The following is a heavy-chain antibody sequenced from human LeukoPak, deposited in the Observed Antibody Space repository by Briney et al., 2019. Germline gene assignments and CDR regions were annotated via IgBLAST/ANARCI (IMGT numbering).Heavy chain of an antibody. CDR1: GFTVSSNY. CDR3: AKDLDSGWQDWYFDL. Sequence: GGSLRLSCAASGFTVSSNYMSWVRQAPGKGLEWVSVIYSGGSTYYADSVKGRFTISRDNSRNTLYLQMNSLRAEDAAVYYCAKDLDSGWQDWYFDLWGRGTLVTVSS. V-gene: IGHV3-53*01. D-gene: IGHD6-19*01. J-gene: IGHJ2*01. CDR2: IYSGGST.